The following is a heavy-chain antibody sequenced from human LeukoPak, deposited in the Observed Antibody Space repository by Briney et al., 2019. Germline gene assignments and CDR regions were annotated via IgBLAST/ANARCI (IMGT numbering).Heavy chain of an antibody. CDR3: AREGSGWYGYYFDY. V-gene: IGHV4-59*01. Sequence: SETLSLTCTVSGGSISSYYWSWIQQPPGKGLEWIGYIYYSGSTNYNPSLKSRVTISVNTSKDQFSLKLSSVTAADTAVYYCAREGSGWYGYYFDYWGQGTLVTVSS. CDR2: IYYSGST. J-gene: IGHJ4*02. D-gene: IGHD6-19*01. CDR1: GGSISSYY.